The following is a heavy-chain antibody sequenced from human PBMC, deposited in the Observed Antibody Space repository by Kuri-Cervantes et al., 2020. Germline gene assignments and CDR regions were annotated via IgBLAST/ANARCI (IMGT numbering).Heavy chain of an antibody. Sequence: SVKVSCKASGGTFSSYAISWVRQAPGQGLEWMGGIIPIFGTANYAQKFQGRVTITADESTSTAYMELSSLRSEDTAVYYCARGVRRPPLEYWFDPWGQGTLVTVSS. J-gene: IGHJ5*02. V-gene: IGHV1-69*13. D-gene: IGHD1-1*01. CDR2: IIPIFGTA. CDR3: ARGVRRPPLEYWFDP. CDR1: GGTFSSYA.